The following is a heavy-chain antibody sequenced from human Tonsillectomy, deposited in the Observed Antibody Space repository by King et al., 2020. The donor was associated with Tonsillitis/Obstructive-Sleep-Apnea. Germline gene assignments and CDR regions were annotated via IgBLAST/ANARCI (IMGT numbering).Heavy chain of an antibody. Sequence: VQLVESGGGLVQPGRSLRLSCTASGFTFGDYAMSWVRQAPGKGLEWVGFIRSKAYGGTTKYAASVKGRFTIARDDSKSIAYLQMKSLKTEDTAVYYCTRVPYRNGPYYFDYWGQGTLVTVSS. CDR3: TRVPYRNGPYYFDY. CDR1: GFTFGDYA. D-gene: IGHD2-2*02. J-gene: IGHJ4*02. V-gene: IGHV3-49*04. CDR2: IRSKAYGGTT.